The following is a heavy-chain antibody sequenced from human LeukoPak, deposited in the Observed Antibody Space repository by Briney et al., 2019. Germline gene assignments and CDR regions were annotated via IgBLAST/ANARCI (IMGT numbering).Heavy chain of an antibody. CDR1: GYSFTSYW. J-gene: IGHJ4*02. CDR2: IYPGDSDT. D-gene: IGHD3-3*01. CDR3: ARRARFLEWLLENEYYFDY. V-gene: IGHV5-51*01. Sequence: GESLKISCKGSGYSFTSYWIGWVRQMPGKGLEWMGIIYPGDSDTRYSPSFQGQVTISADKSISTAYLQWSSLKASDTAMYYCARRARFLEWLLENEYYFDYWGQGTLATVSS.